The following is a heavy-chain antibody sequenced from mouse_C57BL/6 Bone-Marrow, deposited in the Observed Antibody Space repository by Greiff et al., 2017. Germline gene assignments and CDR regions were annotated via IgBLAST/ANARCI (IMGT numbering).Heavy chain of an antibody. CDR2: IDPSDSYT. V-gene: IGHV1-69*01. Sequence: QVQLQQPGAELVMPGASVKLSCKASGYTFTSYWMHWVKQRPGQGLEWIGEIDPSDSYTNYNQKFKGKSTLTVDKSSSTAYMQLSSLTSEDSGVYYCARGSYYYDMDDWGTGTSVTVSS. CDR3: ARGSYYYDMDD. J-gene: IGHJ4*01. CDR1: GYTFTSYW. D-gene: IGHD2-12*01.